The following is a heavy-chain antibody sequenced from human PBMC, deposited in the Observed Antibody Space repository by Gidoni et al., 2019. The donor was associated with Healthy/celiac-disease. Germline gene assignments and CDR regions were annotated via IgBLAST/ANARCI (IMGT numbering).Heavy chain of an antibody. J-gene: IGHJ6*02. Sequence: QVQLQESGPGLVKPSQTLSLTCTVSGGSISSGSYYWSWIRQPAGKGLEWIGRIYTSGSTNYNPSLKSRVTISVDTSKNQFSLKLSSVTAADTAVYYCARDHGLRYFDWLSPPYYYYGMDVWGQGTTVTVSS. CDR3: ARDHGLRYFDWLSPPYYYYGMDV. V-gene: IGHV4-61*02. CDR2: IYTSGST. D-gene: IGHD3-9*01. CDR1: GGSISSGSYY.